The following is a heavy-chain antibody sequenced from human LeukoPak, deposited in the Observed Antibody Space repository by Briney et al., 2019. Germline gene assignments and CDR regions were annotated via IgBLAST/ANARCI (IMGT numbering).Heavy chain of an antibody. V-gene: IGHV3-23*01. J-gene: IGHJ4*02. CDR1: GFTFSTFA. CDR3: AKEQQEYSSSYAFDY. D-gene: IGHD6-6*01. Sequence: PGGSLRLSCAASGFTFSTFAMLWVRQPRGKGLEWVSSIFPSGGEIHYADSVKGRFTISRDNSKNTLYLQMNSLRAEDTAVYYCAKEQQEYSSSYAFDYWGQGTLVTVSS. CDR2: IFPSGGEI.